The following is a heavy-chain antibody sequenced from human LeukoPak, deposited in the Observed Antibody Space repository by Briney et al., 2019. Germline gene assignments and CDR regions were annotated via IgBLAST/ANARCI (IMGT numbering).Heavy chain of an antibody. D-gene: IGHD3-22*01. J-gene: IGHJ4*02. CDR1: GYTFTSYA. V-gene: IGHV1-3*01. Sequence: GASVKVSCKASGYTFTSYAMHWVRQAPGQRLEWMGWINAGNGNTKYSQKFQGRVTITRDTSASTAYMELSSLRSEDTAVYCCARDWTLTYYYDSSGPGGYWGQGTLVTVSS. CDR3: ARDWTLTYYYDSSGPGGY. CDR2: INAGNGNT.